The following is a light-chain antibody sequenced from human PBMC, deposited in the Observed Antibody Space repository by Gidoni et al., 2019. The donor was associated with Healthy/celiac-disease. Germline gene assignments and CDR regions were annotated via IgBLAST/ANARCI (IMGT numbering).Light chain of an antibody. CDR2: GAS. CDR1: QSVSSSY. J-gene: IGKJ1*01. Sequence: ELVLTQSPGTLSLSPGERATLSCRASQSVSSSYLAWYQQKPGQAPRLLIYGASSRATGIPDRVSGSGSGTDFTLTISRLEPEDFAVYYCQQYGSSLWTFGQGTKVKSN. V-gene: IGKV3-20*01. CDR3: QQYGSSLWT.